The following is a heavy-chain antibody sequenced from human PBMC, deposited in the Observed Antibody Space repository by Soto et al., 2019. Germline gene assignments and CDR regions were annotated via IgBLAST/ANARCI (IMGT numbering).Heavy chain of an antibody. D-gene: IGHD3-3*01. CDR1: GGTFSSYT. J-gene: IGHJ3*02. V-gene: IGHV1-69*02. CDR3: ARAITIIGVVGAFDI. CDR2: IIPILGIA. Sequence: QVQLVQSGAEVKKPGSSVKVSCKASGGTFSSYTISWVRQAPGQGLEWMGRIIPILGIANYAQKFQGRVTITAYKSTSTAYMKLSSLRSEDTAVYYCARAITIIGVVGAFDIWGQGTMVTVSS.